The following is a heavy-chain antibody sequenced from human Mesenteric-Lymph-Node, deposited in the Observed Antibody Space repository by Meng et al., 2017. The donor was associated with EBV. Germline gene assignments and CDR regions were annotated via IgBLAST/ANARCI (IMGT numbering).Heavy chain of an antibody. J-gene: IGHJ4*02. CDR3: AREYYYGSGKNY. D-gene: IGHD3-10*01. Sequence: QVQLQESGPGLVKPSETLSLTCTVSGASVTSGSYYCSWVRQPPGKGLELIGYFYYNGRTNYNPSLKSRVTISVDTSKNQFSLRLTSVTAADTAVYYCAREYYYGSGKNYWGQGTLVTVAA. V-gene: IGHV4-61*01. CDR2: FYYNGRT. CDR1: GASVTSGSYY.